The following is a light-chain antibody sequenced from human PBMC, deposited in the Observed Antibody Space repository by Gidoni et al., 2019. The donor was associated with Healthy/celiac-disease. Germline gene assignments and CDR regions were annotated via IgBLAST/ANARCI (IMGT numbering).Light chain of an antibody. CDR3: QQRSNWPPWT. Sequence: GERATLSCRASQSVSSSLAWYQQKPGQAPRLLIYDTSNRATGIPARFSGSGSGTDFTLTISSLEPEDFAVYYCQQRSNWPPWTFGQGTKVEIK. CDR1: QSVSSS. V-gene: IGKV3-11*01. CDR2: DTS. J-gene: IGKJ1*01.